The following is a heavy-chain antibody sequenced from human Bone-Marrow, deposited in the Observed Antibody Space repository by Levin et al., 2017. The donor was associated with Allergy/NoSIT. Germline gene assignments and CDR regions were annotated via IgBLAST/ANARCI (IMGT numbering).Heavy chain of an antibody. D-gene: IGHD5-12*01. CDR2: INAGNGNT. J-gene: IGHJ6*03. Sequence: GESLKISCKASGYTFTSYAMHWVCQAPGQRLEWMGWINAGNGNTKYSQKFQGRVTITRDTSASTAYMELSSLRSEDTAVYYCARDWGSGYDYYYYYMDVWGKGTTVTVSS. V-gene: IGHV1-3*01. CDR1: GYTFTSYA. CDR3: ARDWGSGYDYYYYYMDV.